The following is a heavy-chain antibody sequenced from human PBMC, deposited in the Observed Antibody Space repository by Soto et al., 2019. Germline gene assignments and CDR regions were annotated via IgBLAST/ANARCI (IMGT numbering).Heavy chain of an antibody. J-gene: IGHJ4*02. CDR2: ISYDGSKK. D-gene: IGHD6-25*01. CDR3: AKDLRMETAATPNSDLDY. Sequence: QVQLVESGGGVVQPGRSLRLSCAASGFTFSSYGMYSVRQAPGKGLEWVAVISYDGSKKYYGDSVKGRFTVSRDTSKNTLYLQMNSLRAEDTAVYYCAKDLRMETAATPNSDLDYWGQGTLVTVSS. CDR1: GFTFSSYG. V-gene: IGHV3-30*18.